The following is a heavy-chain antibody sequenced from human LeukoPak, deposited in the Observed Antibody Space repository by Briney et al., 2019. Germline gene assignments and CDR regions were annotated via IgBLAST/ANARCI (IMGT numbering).Heavy chain of an antibody. J-gene: IGHJ4*02. D-gene: IGHD3-9*01. Sequence: SETLSLTCTVSGGSISSGSYYWSWIRQPAGKGLEWIGRIYTSGSTNYNPSLKSRVTISVDTSKNQFSLKLSSVTAADTAVYYCARGRYFDWPTLDYWGQGTLVTVSS. CDR3: ARGRYFDWPTLDY. CDR1: GGSISSGSYY. V-gene: IGHV4-61*02. CDR2: IYTSGST.